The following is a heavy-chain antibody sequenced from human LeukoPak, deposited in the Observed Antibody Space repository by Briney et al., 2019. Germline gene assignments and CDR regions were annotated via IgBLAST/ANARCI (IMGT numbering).Heavy chain of an antibody. D-gene: IGHD6-19*01. CDR3: ATPRKGDSSGDY. Sequence: ASVKVSCKASGYTFTGYYMHWVRQAPGQGLEWMGWINPNSGGTNYAQKFQGRVTMTRDTSISTAYMELSRLRSDDTAVYYCATPRKGDSSGDYWGQGILVTVSS. J-gene: IGHJ4*02. CDR1: GYTFTGYY. V-gene: IGHV1-2*02. CDR2: INPNSGGT.